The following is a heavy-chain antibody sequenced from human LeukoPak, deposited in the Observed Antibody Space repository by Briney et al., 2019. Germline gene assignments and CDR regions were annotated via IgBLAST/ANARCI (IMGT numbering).Heavy chain of an antibody. CDR2: INHSGST. Sequence: SETLSLTCAVYGGSFSGYYWSWIRQPPGKGLEWIGEINHSGSTNYNPSLKSRVTISVDTSKNQFSLKLSSVTAADTAVYYCARGPHYYYDSSSAGWADYWGQGTLVTVSS. CDR1: GGSFSGYY. V-gene: IGHV4-34*01. CDR3: ARGPHYYYDSSSAGWADY. J-gene: IGHJ4*02. D-gene: IGHD3-22*01.